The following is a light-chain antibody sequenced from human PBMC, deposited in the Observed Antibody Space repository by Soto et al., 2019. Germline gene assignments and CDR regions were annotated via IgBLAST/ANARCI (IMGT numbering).Light chain of an antibody. CDR1: SSDVRSYNL. V-gene: IGLV2-23*02. CDR2: EVS. Sequence: QSALTHPASVSGSPVQSISISCTGTSSDVRSYNLVSWYQQHAGKAPKLMIYEVSKRPSGVSNRFSGSKSGNTASLTTSGLQAEDEADYYCCSYAGSSTFYVFGTGTKVTVL. J-gene: IGLJ1*01. CDR3: CSYAGSSTFYV.